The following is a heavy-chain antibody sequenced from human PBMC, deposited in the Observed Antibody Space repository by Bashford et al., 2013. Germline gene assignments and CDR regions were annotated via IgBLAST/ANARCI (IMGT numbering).Heavy chain of an antibody. J-gene: IGHJ2*01. CDR1: GGSISSSNW. CDR2: IYHSGST. D-gene: IGHD2-2*01. CDR3: ARRMGYCSSTSCYASPNWYFDL. V-gene: IGHV4-4*02. Sequence: SETLSLTCAVSGGSISSSNWWSWVRQPPGKGLEWIGEIYHSGSTNYNPSLKSRVTISVDTSKNQSSLKLSSVTAADTAVYYCARRMGYCSSTSCYASPNWYFDLWGRGTLVTVSS.